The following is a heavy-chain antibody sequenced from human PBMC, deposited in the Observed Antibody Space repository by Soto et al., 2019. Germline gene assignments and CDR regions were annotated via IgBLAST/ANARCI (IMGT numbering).Heavy chain of an antibody. D-gene: IGHD5-12*01. CDR3: ARATGDIVATSRGLVDFDY. Sequence: ASVKVSCKASGYTFTSYAMHWVRQAPGQRLEWMGWINAGNGNTKYSQKFQGRVTITRDTPASTAYMELSSLRSEDTAVYYCARATGDIVATSRGLVDFDYWGQGSLVTVSS. J-gene: IGHJ4*02. CDR1: GYTFTSYA. V-gene: IGHV1-3*01. CDR2: INAGNGNT.